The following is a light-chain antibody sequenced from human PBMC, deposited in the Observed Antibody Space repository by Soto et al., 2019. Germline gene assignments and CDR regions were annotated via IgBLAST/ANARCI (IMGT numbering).Light chain of an antibody. CDR3: SSYAGSNNRV. Sequence: QSVLTQPPSASGSPGQSVTISCAGTSSDVGGYNSVSWYQQHPGKAPKVLIYEVNKRPSGIPDRFPGSKSGNTASLTVSDLQAEDEADYYCSSYAGSNNRVFGTGTKVTVL. CDR1: SSDVGGYNS. J-gene: IGLJ1*01. CDR2: EVN. V-gene: IGLV2-8*01.